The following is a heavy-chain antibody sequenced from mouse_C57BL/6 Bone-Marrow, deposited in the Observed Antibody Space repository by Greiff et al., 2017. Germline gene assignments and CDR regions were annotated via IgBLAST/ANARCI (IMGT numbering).Heavy chain of an antibody. J-gene: IGHJ1*03. CDR1: GFTFSSYG. CDR3: ARHRATTAYFDV. Sequence: EVQRVESGGDLVKPGGSLKLSCAASGFTFSSYGMSWVRQTPDKRLEWVATISSGGSYTYYPDSVKGRFTISRDNAKNTLYLQMSSLKSEDTAMYYCARHRATTAYFDVWGTGTTVTVSS. V-gene: IGHV5-6*01. CDR2: ISSGGSYT. D-gene: IGHD1-2*01.